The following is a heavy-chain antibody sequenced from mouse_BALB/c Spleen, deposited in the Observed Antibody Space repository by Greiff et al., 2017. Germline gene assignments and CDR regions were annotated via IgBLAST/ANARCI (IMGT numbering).Heavy chain of an antibody. Sequence: EVQVVESGGGLVKPGGSLKLSCAASGFAFSSYDMSWVRQTPEKRLEWVAYISSGGGSTYYPDTVKGRFTISRDNAKNTLYLQMSSLKSEDTAMYYCARQPMITTRSSYAMDYWGQGTSVTVSS. CDR1: GFAFSSYD. V-gene: IGHV5-12-1*01. CDR3: ARQPMITTRSSYAMDY. D-gene: IGHD2-4*01. CDR2: ISSGGGST. J-gene: IGHJ4*01.